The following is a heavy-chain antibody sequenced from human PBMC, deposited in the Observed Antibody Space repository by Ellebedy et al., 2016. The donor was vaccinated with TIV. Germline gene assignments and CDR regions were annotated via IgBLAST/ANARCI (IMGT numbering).Heavy chain of an antibody. J-gene: IGHJ6*03. CDR1: GFTFCSYA. CDR2: ISSNGGST. V-gene: IGHV3-64*01. CDR3: SRGKGRVRWIDYYYYYYMDV. Sequence: GESLKISCAASGFTFCSYAMHWVRQAPGKGLEYVLAISSNGGSTYYANSVKGRFTISRDNSKNTLYLQMGSLRAEDMAVYYCSRGKGRVRWIDYYYYYYMDVWGKGTTVTVSS. D-gene: IGHD4-23*01.